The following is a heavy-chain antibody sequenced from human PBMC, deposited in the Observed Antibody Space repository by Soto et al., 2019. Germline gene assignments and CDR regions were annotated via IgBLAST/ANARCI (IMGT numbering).Heavy chain of an antibody. J-gene: IGHJ6*02. V-gene: IGHV1-18*04. CDR1: GYTFTSYG. D-gene: IGHD3-10*01. Sequence: ASVKVSCKASGYTFTSYGISWVRQAPGQGLEWMGWISAYHGNTNYAQKLQCRVTMTTDTSTSTAYMELRSLRSDDTALYYCASPYGSGTPHYYGMDVWGQGTKVTVYS. CDR3: ASPYGSGTPHYYGMDV. CDR2: ISAYHGNT.